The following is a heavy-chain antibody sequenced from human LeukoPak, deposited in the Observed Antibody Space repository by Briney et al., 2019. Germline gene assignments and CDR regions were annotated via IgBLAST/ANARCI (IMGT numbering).Heavy chain of an antibody. V-gene: IGHV1-2*02. CDR2: INPNSGGT. J-gene: IGHJ3*01. CDR3: ARGDRSSSILEDAFDL. D-gene: IGHD6-6*01. Sequence: ASVKVSCRXSGYTFTGNYIHWVQQAPGQGLEWMGWINPNSGGTKFAQRFQGRVSMTRDTSITTAYMDLSRLTSDDTAVYYCARGDRSSSILEDAFDLWGPGTMASVSS. CDR1: GYTFTGNY.